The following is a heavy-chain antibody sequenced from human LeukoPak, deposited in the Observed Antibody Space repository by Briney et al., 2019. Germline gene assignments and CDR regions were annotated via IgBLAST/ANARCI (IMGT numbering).Heavy chain of an antibody. CDR1: GFTFSSYG. D-gene: IGHD3-10*01. Sequence: GGTLRLSCAASGFTFSSYGMSWVRQAPGKGLEWVSAISGSGGSTYYADSVKGRFTISRDNSKNTLYLQMNSLRAEDTAVYYCAKDPYYGSGRRYYYCYYMDVWGKGTTVTISS. J-gene: IGHJ6*03. V-gene: IGHV3-23*01. CDR3: AKDPYYGSGRRYYYCYYMDV. CDR2: ISGSGGST.